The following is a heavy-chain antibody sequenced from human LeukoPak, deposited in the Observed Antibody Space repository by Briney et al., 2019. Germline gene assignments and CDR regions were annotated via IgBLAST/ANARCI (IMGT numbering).Heavy chain of an antibody. Sequence: KPGGSLRLSCAASGFTFSDYYMSWIRQAPVKGLEWVSYISSSGGTIYYADSVKGRFTISRDNAKNSLYLQMNSLRAEDTAVYYCARDLSGVTGYTYGRGIDYWGQGTLVTVSS. CDR3: ARDLSGVTGYTYGRGIDY. D-gene: IGHD5-18*01. V-gene: IGHV3-11*04. CDR1: GFTFSDYY. CDR2: ISSSGGTI. J-gene: IGHJ4*02.